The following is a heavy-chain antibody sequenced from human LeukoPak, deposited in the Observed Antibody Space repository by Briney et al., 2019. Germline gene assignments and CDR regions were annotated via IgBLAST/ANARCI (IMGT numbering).Heavy chain of an antibody. D-gene: IGHD3-9*01. J-gene: IGHJ4*02. CDR3: ARTPGDNFDY. V-gene: IGHV4-59*01. CDR2: IYYSGST. CDR1: GDSISNYY. Sequence: SETLSLTCTVSGDSISNYYWSWIRQPPGKGLELIGYIYYSGSTNYNPSLKSRVTISVDTSKNQFSLKLSSVTAADTAVYYCARTPGDNFDYWGQGTLVTVSS.